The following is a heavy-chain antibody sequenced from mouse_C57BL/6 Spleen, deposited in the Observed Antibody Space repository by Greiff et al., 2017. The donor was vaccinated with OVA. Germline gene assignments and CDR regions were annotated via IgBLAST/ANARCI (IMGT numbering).Heavy chain of an antibody. CDR2: IDPSDSYT. CDR3: AHYYGLAY. V-gene: IGHV1-59*01. D-gene: IGHD1-1*01. J-gene: IGHJ3*01. CDR1: GYTFTSYW. Sequence: QVQLQQPGAELVRPGTSVKLSCKASGYTFTSYWMHWVKQRPGQGLEWIGVIDPSDSYTNYNQKFKGKATLPVDTSSSTAYMQLSSLTSEDSAVYYCAHYYGLAYWGQGTLVTVSA.